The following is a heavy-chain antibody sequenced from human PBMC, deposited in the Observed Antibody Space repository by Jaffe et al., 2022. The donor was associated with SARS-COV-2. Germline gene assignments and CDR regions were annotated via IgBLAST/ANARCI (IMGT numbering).Heavy chain of an antibody. Sequence: QVQLQESGPGLVKPSETLSLTCTVSGDSISGYYWSWIRQSPGKGLEWIGYFYYSGGSKYNPYLQSRVSISADTSKNQFSLRLNSVTAADTAVYYCARRGLEMATSTSNWYFDLWGRGTLVTVSS. CDR3: ARRGLEMATSTSNWYFDL. J-gene: IGHJ2*01. CDR1: GDSISGYY. D-gene: IGHD3-16*01. CDR2: FYYSGGS. V-gene: IGHV4-59*01.